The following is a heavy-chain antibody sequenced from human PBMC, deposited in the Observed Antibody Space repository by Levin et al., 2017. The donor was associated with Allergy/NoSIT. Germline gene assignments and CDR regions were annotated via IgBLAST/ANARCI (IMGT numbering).Heavy chain of an antibody. CDR1: VGSISSSRYY. CDR2: IYYSGST. V-gene: IGHV4-39*07. CDR3: ARDLPGFDY. Sequence: PSETLSLTCTVSVGSISSSRYYCGLLRQPPGKGLEWIGSIYYSGSTYYNPSLKSRVTISVDTSKNQFSLKLSSVTAADTAVYYCARDLPGFDYWGQGTLVTVSS. D-gene: IGHD1-14*01. J-gene: IGHJ4*02.